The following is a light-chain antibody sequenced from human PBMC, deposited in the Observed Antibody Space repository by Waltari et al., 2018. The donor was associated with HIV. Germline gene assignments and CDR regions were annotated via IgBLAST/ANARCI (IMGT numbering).Light chain of an antibody. CDR1: TSDVGAYDY. V-gene: IGLV2-14*01. CDR2: EVN. J-gene: IGLJ3*02. Sequence: QSALTQPASDSGSPGQSITISCTGTTSDVGAYDYVSWYQQHPGKPPKLMIYEVNNRPSGVSNRFAGSKSGNTASLTISGLQAEDGADYYCSSYTSSDTLVFGAGTKLTVL. CDR3: SSYTSSDTLV.